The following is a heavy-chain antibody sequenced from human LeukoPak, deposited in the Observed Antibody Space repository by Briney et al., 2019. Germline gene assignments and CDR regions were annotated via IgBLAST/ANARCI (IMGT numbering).Heavy chain of an antibody. V-gene: IGHV1-2*02. J-gene: IGHJ5*02. CDR2: INPNSGGT. Sequence: ASVKVSCKASGYTFTGYYMHWVRQAPGQGLEWMGWINPNSGGTNYAQKFQGRVTMTRDTSICTAYMELSRLRSDDTAVYYCARERRYYYDSSGYLFWFDPWGQGTLVTVSS. D-gene: IGHD3-22*01. CDR1: GYTFTGYY. CDR3: ARERRYYYDSSGYLFWFDP.